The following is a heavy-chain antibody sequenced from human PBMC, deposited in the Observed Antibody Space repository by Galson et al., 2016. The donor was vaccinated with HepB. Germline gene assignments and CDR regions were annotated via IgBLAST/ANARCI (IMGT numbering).Heavy chain of an antibody. CDR2: ISNSGDS. J-gene: IGHJ5*01. CDR3: ARSFGSGNYLDS. V-gene: IGHV4-59*02. CDR1: GGSVSGQY. Sequence: ETLSLTCTVSGGSVSGQYWNWIRQPPGRGLEWIGYISNSGDSKYKPSLQSRVTISIDTFRNQFSLNLLSVTAADTAVYYCARSFGSGNYLDSWGQGALVTVSS. D-gene: IGHD3-10*01.